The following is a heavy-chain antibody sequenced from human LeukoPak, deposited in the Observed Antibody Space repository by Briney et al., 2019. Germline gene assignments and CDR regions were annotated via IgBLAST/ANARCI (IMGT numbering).Heavy chain of an antibody. J-gene: IGHJ4*02. CDR3: ARRRIAAAGRHFDY. CDR2: INHSGST. CDR1: GGSFSGYY. Sequence: KSSETLSLTCAVYGGSFSGYYWSWIRQPPGKGLEWIGEINHSGSTNYNPSLKSRVTISVDTSKNQFSLKLSSVTAADTAVYYCARRRIAAAGRHFDYWGQGTLVTVSS. D-gene: IGHD6-13*01. V-gene: IGHV4-34*01.